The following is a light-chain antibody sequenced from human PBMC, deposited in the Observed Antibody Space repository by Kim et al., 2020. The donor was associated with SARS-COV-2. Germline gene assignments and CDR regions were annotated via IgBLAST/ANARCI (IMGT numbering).Light chain of an antibody. CDR3: QSYDSTNHVV. V-gene: IGLV6-57*03. J-gene: IGLJ2*01. Sequence: KTGTLSRPRSSDNLASSYVQWYQQRPGSAPTTVIYEDNQRPSGVPDRFSGSIDSSSNSASLTISGLKTEDEADYYCQSYDSTNHVVFGGGTQLTVL. CDR2: EDN. CDR1: SDNLASSY.